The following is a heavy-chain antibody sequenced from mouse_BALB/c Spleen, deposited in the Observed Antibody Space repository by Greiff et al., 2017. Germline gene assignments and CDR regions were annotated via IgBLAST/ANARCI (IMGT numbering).Heavy chain of an antibody. CDR3: ARSYGSSPYWYFDV. D-gene: IGHD1-1*01. CDR2: ISSGSSTI. V-gene: IGHV5-17*02. Sequence: EVKVEESGGGLVQPGGSRKLSCAASGFTFSSFGMHWVRQAPEKGLEWVAYISSGSSTIYYADTVKGRFTISRDNPKNTLFLQMTSLRSEDTAMYYCARSYGSSPYWYFDVWGAGTTVTVSS. CDR1: GFTFSSFG. J-gene: IGHJ1*01.